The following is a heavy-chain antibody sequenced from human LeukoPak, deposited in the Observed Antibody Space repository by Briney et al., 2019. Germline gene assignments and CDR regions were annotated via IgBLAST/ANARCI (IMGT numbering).Heavy chain of an antibody. Sequence: PSETLSLTCIVSGGSISSGTYYWGWIRQPPGKGLEWIGSIYYSGSTYYNPSLKSRVTISVDTSKNQFSLKLSSVTAADTAVYYCARLTAYFDLWGRGTLVTVSS. J-gene: IGHJ2*01. CDR1: GGSISSGTYY. V-gene: IGHV4-39*01. CDR2: IYYSGST. CDR3: ARLTAYFDL.